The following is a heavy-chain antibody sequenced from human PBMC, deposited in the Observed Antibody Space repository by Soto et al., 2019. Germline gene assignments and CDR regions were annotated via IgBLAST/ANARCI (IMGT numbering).Heavy chain of an antibody. V-gene: IGHV1-2*04. D-gene: IGHD3-22*01. CDR1: GYTFTGYY. CDR3: AREVGYYYDSGFDL. J-gene: IGHJ5*02. CDR2: INPNSGGT. Sequence: ASVKVSCKASGYTFTGYYMHWVRQAPGQGLEWMGWINPNSGGTNYAQKFQGWVTMTRDTSISTAYMELSRLRSDDTAVYYCAREVGYYYDSGFDLWAQRTLVTVSS.